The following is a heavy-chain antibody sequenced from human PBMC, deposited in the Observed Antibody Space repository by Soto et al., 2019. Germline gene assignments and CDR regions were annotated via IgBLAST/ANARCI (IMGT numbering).Heavy chain of an antibody. CDR1: GFAFSDYG. D-gene: IGHD3-9*01. V-gene: IGHV3-33*01. Sequence: GGSLRLSCAASGFAFSDYGMHWVRQAPGKGLEWVAVIWYDGSNKYYADSVKGRFTISRDNSKNTLYLQMNSLRAEDTAVYYCARDPLHYDILTGYSPNYFDFWGQGTLVTVSS. CDR3: ARDPLHYDILTGYSPNYFDF. CDR2: IWYDGSNK. J-gene: IGHJ4*02.